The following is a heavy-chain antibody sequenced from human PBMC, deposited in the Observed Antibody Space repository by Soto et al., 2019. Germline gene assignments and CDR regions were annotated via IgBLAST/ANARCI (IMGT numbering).Heavy chain of an antibody. Sequence: SETLSLTGTVSVGSISSYYWSWIRQRPGKGLEWIGYIYYSGSTNYNPSLKSRVTISVDTSKNQFSLKLSSVTAADTAVYYCAREGGYSYGYVRYFDYWGQGTLVTVSS. CDR3: AREGGYSYGYVRYFDY. CDR1: VGSISSYY. J-gene: IGHJ4*02. D-gene: IGHD5-18*01. V-gene: IGHV4-59*01. CDR2: IYYSGST.